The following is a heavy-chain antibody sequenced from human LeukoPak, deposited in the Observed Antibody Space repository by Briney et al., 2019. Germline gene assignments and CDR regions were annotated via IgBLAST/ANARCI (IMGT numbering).Heavy chain of an antibody. D-gene: IGHD1-14*01. CDR1: GFTFSTYW. Sequence: GGSLRLSCAASGFTFSTYWMSWVRQAPGRGLEWVANIQQDGSEKYYVDSVKGRFTISRDNAKNSLYLQMNSLRVEDTAVYYCARRWVSGSNFDSWGQGTLVTVST. CDR2: IQQDGSEK. V-gene: IGHV3-7*01. CDR3: ARRWVSGSNFDS. J-gene: IGHJ4*02.